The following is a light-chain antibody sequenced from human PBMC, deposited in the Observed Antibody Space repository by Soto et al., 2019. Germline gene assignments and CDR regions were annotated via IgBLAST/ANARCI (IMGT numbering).Light chain of an antibody. CDR2: GAS. CDR1: QSVSSN. CDR3: QQYNTWWGT. V-gene: IGKV3-15*01. Sequence: EIVMTQSPATLSVSPGERATLSCRASQSVSSNLAWYQQKPGQAPRLLIYGASTRATGIPARFSGSGSGTEFTLTISSLQSEDFAVYYCQQYNTWWGTFGQGTKVELK. J-gene: IGKJ1*01.